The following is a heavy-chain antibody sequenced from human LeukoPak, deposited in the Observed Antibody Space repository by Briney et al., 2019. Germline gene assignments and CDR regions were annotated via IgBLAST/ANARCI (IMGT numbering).Heavy chain of an antibody. J-gene: IGHJ4*02. CDR3: ARDRLRSGSYFNY. Sequence: PGRSLRLSCAASGFTFSSYAMHWVRQAPGKGLEWVAVISYDGNNKYYADSVKGRFTISRDNSKNTLYLQMNSLRAEDTAVYYCARDRLRSGSYFNYWGQGTLVTVSS. CDR2: ISYDGNNK. CDR1: GFTFSSYA. V-gene: IGHV3-30-3*01. D-gene: IGHD1-26*01.